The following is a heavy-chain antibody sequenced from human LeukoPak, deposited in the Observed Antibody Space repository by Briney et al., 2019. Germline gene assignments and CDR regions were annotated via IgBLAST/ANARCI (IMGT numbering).Heavy chain of an antibody. CDR1: GFTFSSYE. V-gene: IGHV3-48*02. CDR2: IRNSSIRI. J-gene: IGHJ3*02. Sequence: PGGSLRLFCAASGFTFSSYEVNWVRQAPGKGLEWVSEIRNSSIRIYYAESVKGQFTSSRDNAKNSLYLQMNSLRDEDTAVYFCARDRLGAVSFDIWGQGTMVTVSS. D-gene: IGHD7-27*01. CDR3: ARDRLGAVSFDI.